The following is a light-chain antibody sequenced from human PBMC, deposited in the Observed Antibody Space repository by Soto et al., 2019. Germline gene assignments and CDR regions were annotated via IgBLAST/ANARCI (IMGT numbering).Light chain of an antibody. CDR3: QNYSGYPLP. J-gene: IGKJ4*01. CDR1: QRISKY. Sequence: DIQITQSPSTLSASVGDRVTIACRASQRISKYLAWYQQQPGKAPKLLIYKASSLKSGVPSMFRGSGSGTEFTLTISSLQPDDFETYYCQNYSGYPLPFGGGTQVEI. V-gene: IGKV1-5*03. CDR2: KAS.